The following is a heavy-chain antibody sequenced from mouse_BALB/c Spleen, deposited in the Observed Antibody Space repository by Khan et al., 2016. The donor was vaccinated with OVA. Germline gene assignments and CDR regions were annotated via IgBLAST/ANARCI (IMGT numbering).Heavy chain of an antibody. D-gene: IGHD2-14*01. CDR3: ARSSYMYDFTY. CDR2: IWSGGTT. J-gene: IGHJ3*01. CDR1: GFSLTTYG. V-gene: IGHV2-2*01. Sequence: QVQLQQSGPGLVQPSQNLSITCTVSGFSLTTYGVHWVRQSPGKGLEWLGVIWSGGTTDYNAAFISRLSISKDNSQSQVFFKMNSLQGDDTGMYXCARSSYMYDFTYWGQGTLVTVSA.